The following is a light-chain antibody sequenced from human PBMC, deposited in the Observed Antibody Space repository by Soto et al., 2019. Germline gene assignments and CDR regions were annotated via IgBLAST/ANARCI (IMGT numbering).Light chain of an antibody. Sequence: DIQMTQSPSSLSASVGDRVTITCRASQSISSYLNWYQQKPGKAPKLLIYAASSLHSGVPSRFSGSGSGTDFTPTISSLQPEDFATYYCQQSYSTPPTFGQGTRLEIK. CDR2: AAS. CDR3: QQSYSTPPT. CDR1: QSISSY. J-gene: IGKJ5*01. V-gene: IGKV1-39*01.